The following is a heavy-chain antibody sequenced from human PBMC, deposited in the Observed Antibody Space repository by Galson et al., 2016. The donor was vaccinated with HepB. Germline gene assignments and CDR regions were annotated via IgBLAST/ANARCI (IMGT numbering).Heavy chain of an antibody. Sequence: SVKVSCKASGYTFTTYYIHWVRQAPGQGLEWMGIINPRGGSTSYAQNFQGRVTLTRDTSTSTVYMDLSSLRSEDTAVYYCASDCSTSSYYYYYMDVWGKGTTVTVSS. CDR3: ASDCSTSSYYYYYMDV. CDR2: INPRGGST. V-gene: IGHV1-46*01. CDR1: GYTFTTYY. J-gene: IGHJ6*03. D-gene: IGHD6-6*01.